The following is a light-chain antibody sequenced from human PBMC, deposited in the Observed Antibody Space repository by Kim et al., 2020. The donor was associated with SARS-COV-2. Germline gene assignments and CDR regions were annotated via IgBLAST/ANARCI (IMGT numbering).Light chain of an antibody. CDR3: SAWDSRLGAWV. CDR2: RNT. J-gene: IGLJ3*02. Sequence: QAGLTQPPSVSKGLGQTATLTCTGNNNNVGNQGAAWLQQHQGHPPKLLSYRNTNRPSGISEKLSASRSGDAASLTITGLQPEDEADYYCSAWDSRLGAWVFGGGTQLTVL. V-gene: IGLV10-54*01. CDR1: NNNVGNQG.